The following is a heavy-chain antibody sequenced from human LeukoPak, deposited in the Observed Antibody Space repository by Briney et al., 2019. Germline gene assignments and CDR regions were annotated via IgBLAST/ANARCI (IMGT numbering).Heavy chain of an antibody. CDR3: YMDV. Sequence: GGSLRLSCAASGFTFRRYWMTWLRQAPGKGLEWVANINEDGSEKNYVDSVRGRFTMSRDNAKNSLFLEMNSLRAEDTAVYCYYMDVWGNGTTVTVSS. CDR1: GFTFRRYW. J-gene: IGHJ6*03. CDR2: INEDGSEK. V-gene: IGHV3-7*01.